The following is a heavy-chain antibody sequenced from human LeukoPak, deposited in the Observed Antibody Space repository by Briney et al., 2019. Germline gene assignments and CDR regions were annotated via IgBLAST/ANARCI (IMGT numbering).Heavy chain of an antibody. J-gene: IGHJ4*02. CDR2: IKEDGSEI. D-gene: IGHD2-21*01. CDR3: ARGAYCGGDCFDY. Sequence: PGGSLRLSCAASAFTFSTYWMSWVRQAPGKGLEWVASIKEDGSEIYYVDSVKGRFIISRDNAENSLHLQMNSLRAEDTAVYYCARGAYCGGDCFDYWGRGTLVTVSS. V-gene: IGHV3-7*01. CDR1: AFTFSTYW.